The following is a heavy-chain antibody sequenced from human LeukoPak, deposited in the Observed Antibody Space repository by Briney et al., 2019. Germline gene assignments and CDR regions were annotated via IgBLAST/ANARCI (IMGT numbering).Heavy chain of an antibody. D-gene: IGHD3-22*01. J-gene: IGHJ4*02. CDR3: VRRRYYDSDGYWYYFDY. CDR1: GDSISSYY. V-gene: IGHV4-59*08. CDR2: VYYSGST. Sequence: PAETLSLTYTVSGDSISSYYWNWIRQPPGRGLEWIGQVYYSGSTNYNPSLMSRVTISPDTSKNQFSLTSTSVTAAHTDVYYCVRRRYYDSDGYWYYFDYLGQGTLVTVSS.